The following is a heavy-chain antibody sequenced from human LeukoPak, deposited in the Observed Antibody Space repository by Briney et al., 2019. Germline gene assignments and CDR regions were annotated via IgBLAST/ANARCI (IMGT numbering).Heavy chain of an antibody. V-gene: IGHV3-11*01. CDR3: ARSLLPFNSNPHYSDY. J-gene: IGHJ4*02. CDR2: ISSSGSTI. D-gene: IGHD4-23*01. CDR1: GFTFSDYY. Sequence: GGSLRLSCAASGFTFSDYYMSWIRQAPGKGLEWVSYISSSGSTIYYADSVKGRFTISRDNAKNSLYLQMNSLRAEDTAVYYCARSLLPFNSNPHYSDYWGQGTLVTVSS.